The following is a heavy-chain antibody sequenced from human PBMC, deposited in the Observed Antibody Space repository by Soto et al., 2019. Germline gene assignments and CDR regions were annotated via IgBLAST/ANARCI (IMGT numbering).Heavy chain of an antibody. CDR1: GFTFSFYG. D-gene: IGHD7-27*01. Sequence: QVQLVESGGGVVQPGRSLRLSCAASGFTFSFYGMHWVRQAPGKGLEWVAVISYDGSNKYYADSVKGRFTISRDKSKNTLYLEMNSLRAEDTAVYYCAKDLGHGGRGAFDIWGQGKMVTVSS. J-gene: IGHJ3*02. CDR3: AKDLGHGGRGAFDI. V-gene: IGHV3-30*18. CDR2: ISYDGSNK.